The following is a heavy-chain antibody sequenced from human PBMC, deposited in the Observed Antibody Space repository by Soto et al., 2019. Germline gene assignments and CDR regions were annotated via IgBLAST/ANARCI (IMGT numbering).Heavy chain of an antibody. CDR3: ARDKYYYGSGSLY. J-gene: IGHJ4*02. V-gene: IGHV1-18*01. CDR1: GYTFTSYG. D-gene: IGHD3-10*01. Sequence: QVPLVQSGAEVKKPGASVKVSCKASGYTFTSYGISWVRQAPGQGLAWMGWISAYNGNTNYAQKLQGRVTMTTDTSTSTADMELRSLRSDDTAVYYCARDKYYYGSGSLYWGQGTLVTVSS. CDR2: ISAYNGNT.